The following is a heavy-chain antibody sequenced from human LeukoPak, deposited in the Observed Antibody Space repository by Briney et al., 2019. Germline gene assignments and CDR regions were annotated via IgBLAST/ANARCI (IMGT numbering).Heavy chain of an antibody. D-gene: IGHD3-9*01. CDR1: GGSFSGYY. V-gene: IGHV4-34*01. CDR3: AREGGIGSRYFDSLCDDAFDI. CDR2: INHSGST. J-gene: IGHJ3*02. Sequence: SETLSLTCAVYGGSFSGYYWSWIRQPPGKGLEWIGEINHSGSTNYNPSLKSRVTISVDTSKNQFSLKLSSVTAADTAVCYCAREGGIGSRYFDSLCDDAFDIWGQGTMVTVSS.